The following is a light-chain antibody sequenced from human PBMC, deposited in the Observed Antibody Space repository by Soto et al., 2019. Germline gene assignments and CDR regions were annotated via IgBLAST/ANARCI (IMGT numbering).Light chain of an antibody. Sequence: EIVMTQSPATLSVSPGERATLSCSASQSVSIDLDGYQQKPGQATRLLIYGSSTRATGFPARFSGSGSGTKFTLTISSLQSEDFAVNDCQQYNNWPRTFGQGTKLEIK. J-gene: IGKJ2*02. V-gene: IGKV3-15*01. CDR2: GSS. CDR3: QQYNNWPRT. CDR1: QSVSID.